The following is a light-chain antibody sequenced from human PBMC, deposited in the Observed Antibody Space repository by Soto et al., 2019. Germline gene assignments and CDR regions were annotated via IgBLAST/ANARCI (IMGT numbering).Light chain of an antibody. J-gene: IGKJ1*01. CDR2: GTS. V-gene: IGKV3-20*01. Sequence: EVVLTQSPGTLSLSPGERATLYGRTSHTIVSTYLAWYQQKAGQAPRLLMYGTSSRATGIPDRFSGSRSGTDFTLGISIVEPEDFAIYYSQQYSGSPPRTFGQGTKVEIK. CDR3: QQYSGSPPRT. CDR1: HTIVSTY.